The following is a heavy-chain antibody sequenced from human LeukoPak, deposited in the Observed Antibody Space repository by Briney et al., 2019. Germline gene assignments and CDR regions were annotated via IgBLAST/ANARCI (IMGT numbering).Heavy chain of an antibody. Sequence: GGSLRLSCAASGFTFSSYSMNWVRQAPGKGLEWVSYISTSGFTIYYADSVKGRFTISRDNAKNSLYLQMNSLRAEDTAVYYCAREGATTAFDYWGQGTLVTVSS. CDR2: ISTSGFTI. CDR3: AREGATTAFDY. D-gene: IGHD1-26*01. J-gene: IGHJ4*02. CDR1: GFTFSSYS. V-gene: IGHV3-48*04.